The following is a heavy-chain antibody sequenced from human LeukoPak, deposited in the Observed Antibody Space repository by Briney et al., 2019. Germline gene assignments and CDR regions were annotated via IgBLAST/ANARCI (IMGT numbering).Heavy chain of an antibody. CDR2: ISAYNGNT. V-gene: IGHV1-18*01. J-gene: IGHJ6*04. CDR1: GYTFTSYG. CDR3: ARCGLWFGELYYCYYGMDV. D-gene: IGHD3-10*01. Sequence: ASVKVSCKASGYTFTSYGISWVRQAPGQGLEWMGWISAYNGNTNYAQKLQGRVTMTTDTSTSTAYMELRSLRSDDTAVYYCARCGLWFGELYYCYYGMDVWGKGTTVTVSS.